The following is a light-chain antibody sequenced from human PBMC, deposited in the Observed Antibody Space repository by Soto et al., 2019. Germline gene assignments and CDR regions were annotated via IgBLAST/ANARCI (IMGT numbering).Light chain of an antibody. V-gene: IGLV2-23*01. CDR1: SSDAGNYNF. J-gene: IGLJ3*02. Sequence: QSALTQPASVSGSPGQSITISCTGTSSDAGNYNFVSWYQQHPGKAPKVIIYEDSTRPSGVSHRISGSKSGNTASLTISGRQAADEAADYCCSYAGSSTSWVFGGGTKLTVL. CDR2: EDS. CDR3: CSYAGSSTSWV.